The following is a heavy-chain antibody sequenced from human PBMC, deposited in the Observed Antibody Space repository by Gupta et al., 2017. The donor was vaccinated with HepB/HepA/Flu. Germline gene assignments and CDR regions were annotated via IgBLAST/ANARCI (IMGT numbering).Heavy chain of an antibody. D-gene: IGHD2/OR15-2a*01. J-gene: IGHJ4*02. V-gene: IGHV3-74*01. Sequence: EVQLAESGGGLVQPGGSLRLSCAASGFTVSSYWMHWVRQAPGKGLVWVSRMNQHGSVINYADSVKGRFTISRDNTKNALYLQMNSLRAEDTAIYFCSRDTFGPYDCWGQGTLVTVSS. CDR2: MNQHGSVI. CDR3: SRDTFGPYDC. CDR1: GFTVSSYW.